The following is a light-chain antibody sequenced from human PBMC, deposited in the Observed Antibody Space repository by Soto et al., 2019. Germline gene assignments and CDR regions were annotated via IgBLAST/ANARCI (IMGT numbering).Light chain of an antibody. V-gene: IGKV3-20*01. J-gene: IGKJ4*01. CDR3: QHSGRSPPLT. CDR2: GAS. CDR1: QSVSSNS. Sequence: EVVLTQSPGTLSLSPGDRATLSCTASQSVSSNSLAWYQQIPGQPPRLLIYGASSRATGVPDRFTGSGSEKHFTLTITRLEPEDFAVFYCQHSGRSPPLTFGGGTKVDIK.